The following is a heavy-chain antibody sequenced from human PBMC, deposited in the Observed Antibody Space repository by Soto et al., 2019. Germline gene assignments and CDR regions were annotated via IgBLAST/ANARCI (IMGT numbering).Heavy chain of an antibody. V-gene: IGHV4-31*03. D-gene: IGHD3-3*01. CDR1: GGSIRTTRYY. Sequence: QVQLEESGPGLVKPSQTLSLTCTVTGGSIRTTRYYWSLIRQHPGKGLEWIAYIYHSGSTYYNPSTQSRVTIAVDPSISHFTVSLGYVTAADTAVYFCARVTPDDRNMIYGGVIGTMDVWGQGTKVIVAS. CDR3: ARVTPDDRNMIYGGVIGTMDV. J-gene: IGHJ6*02. CDR2: IYHSGST.